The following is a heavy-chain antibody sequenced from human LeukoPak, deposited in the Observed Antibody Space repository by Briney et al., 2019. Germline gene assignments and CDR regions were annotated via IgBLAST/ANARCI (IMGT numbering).Heavy chain of an antibody. Sequence: GGSLRLSCAASGFAFSSYGMYWVRLAPGKGLEWVATISSDGRSKNCVDSVKGRFTISRDNSKNTLFLQMNSLRAEDTAVYYCAKNFYGDYNVFFDYWGHGTLVTVSS. D-gene: IGHD4-17*01. V-gene: IGHV3-30*18. CDR2: ISSDGRSK. J-gene: IGHJ4*01. CDR3: AKNFYGDYNVFFDY. CDR1: GFAFSSYG.